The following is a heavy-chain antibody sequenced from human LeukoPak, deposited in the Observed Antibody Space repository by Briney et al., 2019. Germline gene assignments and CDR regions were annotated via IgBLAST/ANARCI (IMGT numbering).Heavy chain of an antibody. CDR3: TRDPLYYDSSGFDI. CDR2: MRSKAYGGTT. J-gene: IGHJ3*02. D-gene: IGHD3-22*01. Sequence: PGRSLRLSCTASGFTFGDYAMSWVRRAPGKGLEWVTFMRSKAYGGTTEYAASVKGRFTISRDDSKSIAYLQMNSLRAEDTAVYYCTRDPLYYDSSGFDIWGQGTMVTVSS. V-gene: IGHV3-49*04. CDR1: GFTFGDYA.